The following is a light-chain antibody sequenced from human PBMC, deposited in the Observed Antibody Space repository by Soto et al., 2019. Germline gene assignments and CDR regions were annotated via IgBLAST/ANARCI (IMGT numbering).Light chain of an antibody. J-gene: IGKJ1*01. CDR1: QSVSSSY. CDR3: QQRSNWPTWT. CDR2: DAS. V-gene: IGKV3D-20*02. Sequence: EIVLTQSPGTLFLWPVERATLSCMASQSVSSSYLAWYQQKPGQAPRLLIYDASNRATGIPARFSGSGSGTDFTLTISSLEPEDFAVYYCQQRSNWPTWTFGQGTKVDIK.